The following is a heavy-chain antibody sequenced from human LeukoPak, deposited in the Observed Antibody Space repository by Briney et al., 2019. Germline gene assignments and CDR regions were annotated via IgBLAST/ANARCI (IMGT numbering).Heavy chain of an antibody. Sequence: GASVKVSCKASGYTFTSYGISWVRQAPGQGLEWMGWISAYNGNTNYAQKLQGRVTMTTDTSTSTAYMELRSLRSDDTAVYYCARDREANLYYDFWSGITSTLWGDFDYWGQGTLVTVSS. CDR3: ARDREANLYYDFWSGITSTLWGDFDY. D-gene: IGHD3-3*01. CDR1: GYTFTSYG. V-gene: IGHV1-18*01. J-gene: IGHJ4*02. CDR2: ISAYNGNT.